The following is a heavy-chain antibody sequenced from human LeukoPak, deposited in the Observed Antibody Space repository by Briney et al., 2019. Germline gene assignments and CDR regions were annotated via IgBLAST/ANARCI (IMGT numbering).Heavy chain of an antibody. CDR3: ARVFSPVAVAGTDAFDI. D-gene: IGHD6-19*01. CDR2: INAGNGNT. CDR1: GYPFTHYA. V-gene: IGHV1-3*01. Sequence: GASVKVSCKASGYPFTHYAMHWVRQAPGQRLEWMGWINAGNGNTKYSQKFQGRVTITRDTSASTAYMELSSLRSEDTAVYYCARVFSPVAVAGTDAFDIWGQGTMVTVSS. J-gene: IGHJ3*02.